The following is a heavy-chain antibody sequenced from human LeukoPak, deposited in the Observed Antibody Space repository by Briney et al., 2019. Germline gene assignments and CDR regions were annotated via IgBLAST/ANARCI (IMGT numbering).Heavy chain of an antibody. CDR2: IYYSGST. CDR1: GGSISSYY. Sequence: SETLSLTCTVSGGSISSYYWSWIRQPPGKGLEWIGYIYYSGSTNYNPSLKSRVTISVDTSKNQFSLKLSSVTAADTAVYYCAREVGATSHLDYWGQGTLVTVSS. D-gene: IGHD1-26*01. CDR3: AREVGATSHLDY. V-gene: IGHV4-59*01. J-gene: IGHJ4*02.